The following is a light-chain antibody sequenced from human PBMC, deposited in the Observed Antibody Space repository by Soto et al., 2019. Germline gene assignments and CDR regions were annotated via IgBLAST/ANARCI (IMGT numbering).Light chain of an antibody. CDR3: QQFGNSFYT. CDR2: GTS. J-gene: IGKJ2*01. CDR1: QSVSSNY. V-gene: IGKV3-20*01. Sequence: EVVLTQSRGTLSLSPGERATLSCRASQSVSSNYIAWYQQKPGQAPRLLIYGTSTRATGIPDRFSGSGSGTDFTLTISRLEPEDFAVYYCQQFGNSFYTFGQGTNLEIK.